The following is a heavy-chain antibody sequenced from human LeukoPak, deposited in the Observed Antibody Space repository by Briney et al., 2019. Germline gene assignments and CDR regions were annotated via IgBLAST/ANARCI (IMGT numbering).Heavy chain of an antibody. CDR1: GFTFGSYA. J-gene: IGHJ1*01. CDR2: IIGSGSST. CDR3: AKDRAQQLVIEL. V-gene: IGHV3-23*01. Sequence: GGSLCPSCAASGFTFGSYAMSWVRQAPGEGLEWVSAIIGSGSSTYYADSVKGRFTISRDNSKNTLFLQMNSLRAEDTAVYYCAKDRAQQLVIELWGQGTLVTVSS. D-gene: IGHD6-13*01.